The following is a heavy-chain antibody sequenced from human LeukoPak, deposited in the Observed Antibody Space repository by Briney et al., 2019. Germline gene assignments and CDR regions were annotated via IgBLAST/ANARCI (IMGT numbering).Heavy chain of an antibody. D-gene: IGHD2-8*01. V-gene: IGHV4-59*01. CDR1: GGSISSYY. CDR3: ARGPDVLDY. CDR2: IYYSGST. J-gene: IGHJ4*02. Sequence: SETLSLTCTVSGGSISSYYWSWIRQPPGKGLEWIGYIYYSGSTNYNPSLRSRVTISVDTSKNQFSLKLSSVTAADTAVYYCARGPDVLDYWGQGTLVTVSS.